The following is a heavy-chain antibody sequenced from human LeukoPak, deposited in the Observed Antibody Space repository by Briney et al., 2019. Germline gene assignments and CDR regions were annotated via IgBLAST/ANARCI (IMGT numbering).Heavy chain of an antibody. CDR3: ARSGGLQKFDY. D-gene: IGHD4-11*01. V-gene: IGHV3-30-3*01. Sequence: GGSLRLSRAPSEFTFSNFALHWVRPAPDKGLQWVAVISYDGNTLHSAHPVKGRFIISRDPFKNTLYLQMNSLRAEGTAVYYCARSGGLQKFDYWGQGTLVTVSS. J-gene: IGHJ4*02. CDR1: EFTFSNFA. CDR2: ISYDGNTL.